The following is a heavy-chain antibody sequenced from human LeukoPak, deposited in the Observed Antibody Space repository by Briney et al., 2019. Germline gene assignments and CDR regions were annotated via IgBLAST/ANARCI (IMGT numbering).Heavy chain of an antibody. J-gene: IGHJ4*02. D-gene: IGHD3-10*01. CDR1: GYTFSSHS. CDR3: ARGEYDLLGDY. V-gene: IGHV1-18*01. CDR2: ISPYNGNT. Sequence: ASVKVSCKTSGYTFSSHSMNWVRQAPGRGLEWLGWISPYNGNTKYSQKIQGRATMITDISTSTAYLELRSLTSDDTAVYYCARGEYDLLGDYWGQGTLVTVSS.